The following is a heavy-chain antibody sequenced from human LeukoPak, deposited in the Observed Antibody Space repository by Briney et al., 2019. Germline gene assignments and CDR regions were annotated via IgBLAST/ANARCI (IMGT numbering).Heavy chain of an antibody. V-gene: IGHV1-2*02. Sequence: ASVKVSCKASGYIFTGYYMHWVRQAPGQGLEWMGWINPNSGDTNYAQKFQGRVTMTRDTSVSTAYMELSRLRSDDTAVYYCARDILTGYYANWGQGTLVTVSS. CDR2: INPNSGDT. D-gene: IGHD3-9*01. CDR1: GYIFTGYY. J-gene: IGHJ4*02. CDR3: ARDILTGYYAN.